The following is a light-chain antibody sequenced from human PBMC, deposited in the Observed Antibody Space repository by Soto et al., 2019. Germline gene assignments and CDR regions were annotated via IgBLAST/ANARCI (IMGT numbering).Light chain of an antibody. CDR3: SSYTDSSNYV. CDR2: EVS. Sequence: QSALTQPASVSGSPGQSITISCTGTSSDVGGYNYVSWYQQHPGKAPKLMVFEVSNRPSGVSHRFSGSKSGNTASLTISGLQAEDEADYYCSSYTDSSNYVFGTGTKVTVL. CDR1: SSDVGGYNY. V-gene: IGLV2-14*01. J-gene: IGLJ1*01.